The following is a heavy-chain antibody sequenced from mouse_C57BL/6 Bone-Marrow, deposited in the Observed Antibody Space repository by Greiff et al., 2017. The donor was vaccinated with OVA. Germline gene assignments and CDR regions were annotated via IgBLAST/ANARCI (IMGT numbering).Heavy chain of an antibody. V-gene: IGHV5-6*01. CDR2: ISSGGSYT. D-gene: IGHD4-1*01. J-gene: IGHJ2*01. CDR1: GFTFSSYG. CDR3: ARKLGWYYFDY. Sequence: EVKLMESGGDLVKPGGSLKLSCAASGFTFSSYGMSWVRQTPDKRLEWVATISSGGSYTYYPDSVKGRFTISRDNAKNTLYLQMSSLKSEDTAMYYCARKLGWYYFDYWGQGTTLTVSS.